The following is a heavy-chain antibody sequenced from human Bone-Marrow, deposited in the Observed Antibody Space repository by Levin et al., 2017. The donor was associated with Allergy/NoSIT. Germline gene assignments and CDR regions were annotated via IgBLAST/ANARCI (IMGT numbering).Heavy chain of an antibody. V-gene: IGHV3-30*03. D-gene: IGHD2-2*01. CDR3: ARESSTNWDDAFDI. Sequence: GGSLRLSCAASGFTFSDYGMVWVRQAPGKGLEWVAVISYDGNDKYYVDSVKGRFTVSRDNSKNTLYLQMNNLGPDDTGVYYCARESSTNWDDAFDIWGQGTMVTVSS. CDR2: ISYDGNDK. J-gene: IGHJ3*02. CDR1: GFTFSDYG.